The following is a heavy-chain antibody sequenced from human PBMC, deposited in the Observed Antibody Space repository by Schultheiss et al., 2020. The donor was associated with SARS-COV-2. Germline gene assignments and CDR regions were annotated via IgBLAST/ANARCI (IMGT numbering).Heavy chain of an antibody. V-gene: IGHV3-74*01. CDR2: INNDGSSA. CDR3: AKLLRYFDWDPLDY. D-gene: IGHD3-9*01. J-gene: IGHJ4*02. CDR1: GFTFSSYW. Sequence: GESLKISCAASGFTFSSYWMHWVRQAPGKGLVWVSRINNDGSSATYADSVRGRLTISRDNAKNTVYLQMNSLRAEDTAVYYCAKLLRYFDWDPLDYWGQGTLVTVSS.